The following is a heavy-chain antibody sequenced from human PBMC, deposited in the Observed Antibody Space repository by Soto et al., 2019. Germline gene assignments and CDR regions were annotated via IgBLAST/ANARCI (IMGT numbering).Heavy chain of an antibody. CDR2: IYWDDDK. J-gene: IGHJ5*02. CDR3: AHSRDYCSSTSCYAAEPKNHNWFDP. V-gene: IGHV2-5*02. CDR1: GFSLSTSGVG. D-gene: IGHD2-2*01. Sequence: SGPTLVNPTQTLTLTCTFSGFSLSTSGVGVGWIRQPPGKALEWLALIYWDDDKRYSPSLKSRLTITKDTSKNQVVLTMTNMDPVDTATYYCAHSRDYCSSTSCYAAEPKNHNWFDPWGQGTLVTVSS.